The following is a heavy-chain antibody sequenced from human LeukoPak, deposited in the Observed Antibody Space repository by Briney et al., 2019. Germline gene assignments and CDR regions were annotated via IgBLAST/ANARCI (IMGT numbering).Heavy chain of an antibody. CDR2: IYADGAT. CDR3: ARDRAGTRAWVEFDP. CDR1: GFTFSTYG. D-gene: IGHD3-10*01. J-gene: IGHJ5*02. V-gene: IGHV3-66*02. Sequence: GGSLRLSCVASGFTFSTYGMIWVRQAPGKGPEWVSLIYADGATHYADSVKGRFTISRDNSKNTVYLEMNSLRPEDTAVYYCARDRAGTRAWVEFDPWGQGTLVTVSS.